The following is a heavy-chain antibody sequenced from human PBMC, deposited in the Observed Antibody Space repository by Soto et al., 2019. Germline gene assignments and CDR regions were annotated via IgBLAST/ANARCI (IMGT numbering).Heavy chain of an antibody. D-gene: IGHD2-2*01. J-gene: IGHJ5*02. V-gene: IGHV3-23*01. CDR2: ISGSGGST. CDR1: GFTFKSYW. CDR3: AKDSRASSPAAIEPEFDP. Sequence: PGGSLRLSCAASGFTFKSYWMHWVRQAPGKGLEWVSAISGSGGSTYYADSVKGRFTISRDNSKNTLYLQMNSLRAEDTAVYYCAKDSRASSPAAIEPEFDPWGQGTLVTVSS.